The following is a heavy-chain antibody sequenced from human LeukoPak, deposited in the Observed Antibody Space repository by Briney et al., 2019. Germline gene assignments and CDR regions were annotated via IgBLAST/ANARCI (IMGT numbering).Heavy chain of an antibody. CDR3: ARATGGAAAADFDP. D-gene: IGHD6-13*01. CDR2: IYYTGST. J-gene: IGHJ5*02. V-gene: IGHV4-31*03. CDR1: GGSISSDGYY. Sequence: SETLSLTCTVSGGSISSDGYYWSWIRQHPGKGLEWIGAIYYTGSTYYNPSLKSRATISVDTSKNHFSLKLTSVTAADTAVYYCARATGGAAAADFDPWGQGTLVTVSS.